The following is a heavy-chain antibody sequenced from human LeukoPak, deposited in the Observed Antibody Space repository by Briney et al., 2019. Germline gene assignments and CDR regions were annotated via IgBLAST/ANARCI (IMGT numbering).Heavy chain of an antibody. CDR1: GFTFDNYA. CDR3: AKGGRGSGYIFDY. CDR2: ISWNSGSV. Sequence: GGSLRLSCTASGFTFDNYAMNWVRHAPGKGLEWVSGISWNSGSVDYADSVKGRFTISRDNAKNSLYLQMNSLRAEDTALYYCAKGGRGSGYIFDYWGQGTLVTVSS. D-gene: IGHD3-22*01. J-gene: IGHJ4*02. V-gene: IGHV3-9*01.